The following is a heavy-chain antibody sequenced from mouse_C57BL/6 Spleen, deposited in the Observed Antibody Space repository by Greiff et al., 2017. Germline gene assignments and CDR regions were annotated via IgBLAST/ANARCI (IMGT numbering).Heavy chain of an antibody. J-gene: IGHJ2*01. D-gene: IGHD3-1*01. Sequence: DVQLQESVAELVRPGASVKLSCTASGFNFKNTYMHWVKQRPEQGLEWIGRIDPANGNTKYDPKFQGKASITADTSSNTAYLQLSSLTSEDAAIYYGTGHRGAFDYWGQGTTLTVSS. CDR1: GFNFKNTY. CDR2: IDPANGNT. CDR3: TGHRGAFDY. V-gene: IGHV14-3*01.